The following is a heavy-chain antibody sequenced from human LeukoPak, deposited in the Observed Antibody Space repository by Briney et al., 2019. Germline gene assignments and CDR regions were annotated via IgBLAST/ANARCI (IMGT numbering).Heavy chain of an antibody. CDR2: INPNSGGT. J-gene: IGHJ4*02. CDR1: GYTFTGYY. Sequence: GASVKVSCKASGYTFTGYYMHWARLAPGQGLEWMGWINPNSGGTNYAQKFQGWVTMTRDTSISTAYMELSRLRSDDTAVYYCARGSVGARSNYVGARHYYFDYWGQGTLVTVSS. V-gene: IGHV1-2*04. D-gene: IGHD4-11*01. CDR3: ARGSVGARSNYVGARHYYFDY.